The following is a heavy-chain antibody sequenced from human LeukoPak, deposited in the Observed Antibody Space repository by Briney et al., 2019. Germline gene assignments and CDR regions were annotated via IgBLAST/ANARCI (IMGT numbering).Heavy chain of an antibody. CDR3: VRPYYESSGLYVDAFDI. J-gene: IGHJ3*02. CDR1: GYTLTAYY. V-gene: IGHV1-2*06. Sequence: ASVKVSCKASGYTLTAYYLHWVRQAPGQGLEWMGRINPNSGGTTYAQKFRGRVTMTRDTSIGTAYMELSSLRSDDTAVYYCVRPYYESSGLYVDAFDIWGQGTMVTVSS. CDR2: INPNSGGT. D-gene: IGHD3-22*01.